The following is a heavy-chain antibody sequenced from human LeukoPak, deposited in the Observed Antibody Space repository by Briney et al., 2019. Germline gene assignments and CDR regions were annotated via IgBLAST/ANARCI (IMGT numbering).Heavy chain of an antibody. CDR1: GDSIKSRSHY. Sequence: SETLSLTCTVSGDSIKSRSHYWYCLRQPAGKGLARLGSVYYAGVTFYSPSFKSGVTISVDNSRNQFSLKMISMTASDTALYYCARRNRFDSVVGTGDYFDFWGQGALITVSS. J-gene: IGHJ4*02. CDR2: VYYAGVT. D-gene: IGHD6-19*01. CDR3: ARRNRFDSVVGTGDYFDF. V-gene: IGHV4-39*01.